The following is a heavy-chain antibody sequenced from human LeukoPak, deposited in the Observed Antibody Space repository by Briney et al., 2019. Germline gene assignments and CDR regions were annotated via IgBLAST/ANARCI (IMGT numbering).Heavy chain of an antibody. CDR2: ISSGGSST. CDR3: ATSGTYYYDSSGYYPEGY. J-gene: IGHJ4*02. V-gene: IGHV3-23*01. Sequence: PGGSLRLSCVASGFTFAARALTWVRQAPGKGLEWVSSISSGGSSTYYADSVKGRFTISRDNSKNTLYLQMNSLRAEDTAVYYCATSGTYYYDSSGYYPEGYWGQGTLVTVSS. CDR1: GFTFAARA. D-gene: IGHD3-22*01.